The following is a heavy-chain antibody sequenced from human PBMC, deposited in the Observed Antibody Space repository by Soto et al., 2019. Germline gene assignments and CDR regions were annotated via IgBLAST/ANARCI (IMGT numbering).Heavy chain of an antibody. CDR3: ARHTSRRGLDYYYYGMGV. CDR2: IDPSDSYT. CDR1: GYSFTSYW. V-gene: IGHV5-10-1*01. J-gene: IGHJ6*02. D-gene: IGHD2-2*02. Sequence: PGESLKISCKGSGYSFTSYWISWVRQMPGKGLEWMGRIDPSDSYTNYSPSFQGHVTISADKSISTAYLQWSSLKASDTAMYYCARHTSRRGLDYYYYGMGVWGQGTTVTVSS.